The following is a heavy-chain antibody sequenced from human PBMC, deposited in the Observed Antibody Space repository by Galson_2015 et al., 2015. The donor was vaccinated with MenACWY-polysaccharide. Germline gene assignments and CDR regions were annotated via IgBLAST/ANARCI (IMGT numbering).Heavy chain of an antibody. D-gene: IGHD3-10*01. CDR1: GFTFSNAW. V-gene: IGHV3-15*01. CDR3: TTWGRDVY. Sequence: SLRLSCVTSGFTFSNAWMSWVRQAPGKGLEWVGRIKSKHNGGTTDYAAPVKGRFSISRDDSQSTAYLQMNSLRTDDTGIYYCTTWGRDVYWGQGTVVTVSP. J-gene: IGHJ4*02. CDR2: IKSKHNGGTT.